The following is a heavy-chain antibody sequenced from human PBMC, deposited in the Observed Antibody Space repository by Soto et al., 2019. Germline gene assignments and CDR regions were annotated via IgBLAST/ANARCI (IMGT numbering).Heavy chain of an antibody. Sequence: LRLSCAASGLTFGDYAMHWVRQAPGKGLEWVSGISWNSGSIGYADSVKGRFTISRDNAKNSLYLQMNSLRSEDTALYYCAKDMGYDLSPLGYFDYWGQGTLVTVSS. CDR3: AKDMGYDLSPLGYFDY. CDR1: GLTFGDYA. J-gene: IGHJ4*02. V-gene: IGHV3-9*01. CDR2: ISWNSGSI. D-gene: IGHD3-3*01.